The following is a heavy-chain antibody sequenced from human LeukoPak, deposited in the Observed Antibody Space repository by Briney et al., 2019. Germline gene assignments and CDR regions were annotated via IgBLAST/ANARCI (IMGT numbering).Heavy chain of an antibody. J-gene: IGHJ3*02. Sequence: SETLSLTCTVSGDSISSGDYYWSWIRQPAGKGLEWIRRISSSGSTNYNPSLKSRVTISVDTSKNQFSLKLSSATAADTAVYFCARGPYSYDSSGAFDIWGQGTMVTVSS. CDR1: GDSISSGDYY. D-gene: IGHD3-22*01. CDR2: ISSSGST. CDR3: ARGPYSYDSSGAFDI. V-gene: IGHV4-61*02.